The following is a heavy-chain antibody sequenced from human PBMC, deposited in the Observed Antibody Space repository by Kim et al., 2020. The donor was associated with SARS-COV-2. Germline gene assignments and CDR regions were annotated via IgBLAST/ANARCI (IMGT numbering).Heavy chain of an antibody. CDR2: ISYDGSNK. V-gene: IGHV3-30*18. CDR3: AKDASRKYDFWSGYPFDP. Sequence: GGSLRLSCAASGFTFSSYGMHWVRQAPGKGLEWVAVISYDGSNKYYADSVKGRFTISRDNSKNTLYLQMNSLRAEDTAVYYCAKDASRKYDFWSGYPFDPWGQGTLVTVSS. CDR1: GFTFSSYG. J-gene: IGHJ5*02. D-gene: IGHD3-3*01.